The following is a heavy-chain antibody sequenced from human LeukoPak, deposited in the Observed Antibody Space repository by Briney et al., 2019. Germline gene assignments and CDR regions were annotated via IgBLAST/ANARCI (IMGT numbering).Heavy chain of an antibody. Sequence: SETLSLTCTVSGGSISSGDYYWSWIRQPPGKGLEWIGYIYYSGSTYYNPSLKSRVTISVDTSKNQFSLKLSSVTAADTAVYYCARDIRYGGNSVWGQGTLVTVSS. J-gene: IGHJ4*02. V-gene: IGHV4-30-4*08. CDR3: ARDIRYGGNSV. CDR2: IYYSGST. CDR1: GGSISSGDYY. D-gene: IGHD4-23*01.